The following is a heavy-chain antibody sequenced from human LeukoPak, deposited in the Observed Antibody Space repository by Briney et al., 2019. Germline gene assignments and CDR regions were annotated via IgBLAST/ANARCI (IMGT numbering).Heavy chain of an antibody. D-gene: IGHD3-3*01. V-gene: IGHV4-34*01. J-gene: IGHJ4*02. CDR1: GGSFSGYY. CDR3: ARGTWSGRYMPKY. Sequence: PSETLSLTCAVYGGSFSGYYWSWIRQPPGKGLEWIGEINHSGSTNYNPSLKSRVTISVDTSKNQFSLKLSSVTAADTAVYYCARGTWSGRYMPKYWGQGTLVTVSS. CDR2: INHSGST.